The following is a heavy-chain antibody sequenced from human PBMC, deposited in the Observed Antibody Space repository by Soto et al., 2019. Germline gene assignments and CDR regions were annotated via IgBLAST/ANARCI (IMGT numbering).Heavy chain of an antibody. J-gene: IGHJ5*02. CDR3: ADAIIKWNSGINWFDP. V-gene: IGHV5-10-1*01. D-gene: IGHD1-7*01. CDR2: IDPSDSYT. CDR1: GYSFTSYW. Sequence: GESLKISCKGSGYSFTSYWISWVRQMPGKGLEWMGRIDPSDSYTNYSPSFQGHVTISADKSISTAYLQWSSLKASDTAMYYCADAIIKWNSGINWFDPWGQGTLVTVSS.